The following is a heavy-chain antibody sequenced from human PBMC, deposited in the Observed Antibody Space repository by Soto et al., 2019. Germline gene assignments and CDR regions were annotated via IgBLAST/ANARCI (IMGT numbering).Heavy chain of an antibody. Sequence: QVQLVQSGTEVKKPGASVKLSCKASGYTFNNYGITWVRQAPGQGLEWMGWVSAYNRNTNYAQKFQDRVTMTTDTXTSTAXXXLXXLXXXXXXXXXXXXERQXEPLPYWGQGTLLTVSP. J-gene: IGHJ4*02. CDR2: VSAYNRNT. CDR1: GYTFNNYG. CDR3: XXERQXEPLPY. D-gene: IGHD1-26*01. V-gene: IGHV1-18*01.